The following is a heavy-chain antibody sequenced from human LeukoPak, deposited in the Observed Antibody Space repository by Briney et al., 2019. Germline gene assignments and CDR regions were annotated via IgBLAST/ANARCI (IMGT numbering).Heavy chain of an antibody. CDR2: IIGSGGST. CDR3: VKSHYAILTGYYHHDAFDI. D-gene: IGHD3-9*01. Sequence: GGSLRLSCAASGFTFSSYAMIWVRQAPGKGLEWVTIIGSGGSTHYADSVNGGFTVSRDNSKNTLYLQINRLRVEDTAIYYCVKSHYAILTGYYHHDAFDIWGQGTMVTVSS. V-gene: IGHV3-23*01. J-gene: IGHJ3*02. CDR1: GFTFSSYA.